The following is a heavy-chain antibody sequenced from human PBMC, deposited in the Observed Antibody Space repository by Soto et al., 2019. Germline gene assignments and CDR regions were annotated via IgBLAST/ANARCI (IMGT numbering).Heavy chain of an antibody. CDR2: ISSSGSTI. Sequence: GGSLRLSCAASGFTFSDYYMSWIRQAPGKGLEWVSYISSSGSTIYYADSVKGRFTISRDNAKNSLYLQMNSLRAEDTALYYCAKGYYSGYDLAYFDYWGQGTLVTVSS. CDR3: AKGYYSGYDLAYFDY. V-gene: IGHV3-11*01. CDR1: GFTFSDYY. D-gene: IGHD5-12*01. J-gene: IGHJ4*02.